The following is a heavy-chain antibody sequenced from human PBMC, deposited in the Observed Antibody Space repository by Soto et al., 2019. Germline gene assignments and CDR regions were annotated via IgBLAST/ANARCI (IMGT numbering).Heavy chain of an antibody. D-gene: IGHD2-8*01. Sequence: PGGSLRLSCAASGFTFSSYSMNWVRQAPGKGLEWVSYISSSSSTIYYADSVKGRFTISRDNAKNSLYLQMNSLRAEDTAVYYCARAGYNGVCSTPTNCYYYMDVWGKGTTVTVSS. CDR3: ARAGYNGVCSTPTNCYYYMDV. V-gene: IGHV3-48*01. J-gene: IGHJ6*03. CDR1: GFTFSSYS. CDR2: ISSSSSTI.